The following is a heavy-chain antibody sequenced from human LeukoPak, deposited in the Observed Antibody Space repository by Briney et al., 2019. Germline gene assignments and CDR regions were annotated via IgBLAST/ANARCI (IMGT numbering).Heavy chain of an antibody. J-gene: IGHJ4*02. CDR2: IIPIFGTA. D-gene: IGHD5-24*01. CDR1: GGTFSSYA. V-gene: IGHV1-69*05. Sequence: SVKVSCKASGGTFSSYAISWVRQAPGQGLEWIGGIIPIFGTANYAQKFQGRVTITTDESTSTAYMELSSLRSEDTAVYYCAGGEMATSTHVSLDYWGQGTLVTVSS. CDR3: AGGEMATSTHVSLDY.